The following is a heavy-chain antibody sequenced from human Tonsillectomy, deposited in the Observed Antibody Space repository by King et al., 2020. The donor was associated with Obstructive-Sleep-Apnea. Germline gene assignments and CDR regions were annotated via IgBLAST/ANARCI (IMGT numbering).Heavy chain of an antibody. CDR2: ISYDGSNK. CDR1: GFTFSSYG. Sequence: VQLVESGGGVVQPGRSLRLSCAASGFTFSSYGMHWVRQAPGKGLEWVAVISYDGSNKYYADSVKGRFTISRDNSKNTLYLKMNSLRAEDTAVYYCAKDRRYSGYDWEFDYWGQGTLVTVSS. CDR3: AKDRRYSGYDWEFDY. V-gene: IGHV3-30*18. D-gene: IGHD5-12*01. J-gene: IGHJ4*02.